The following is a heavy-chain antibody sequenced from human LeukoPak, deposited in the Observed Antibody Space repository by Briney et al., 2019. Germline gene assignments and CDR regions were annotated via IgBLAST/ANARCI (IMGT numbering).Heavy chain of an antibody. Sequence: ASVNVSCKASGYTFTSYGISWVRQAPGQGLEWMGWISAYNGNTNYAQKLQGRVTMTTDTSTSTAYMELRSLRSDDTAVYYCARVPLGETGDGLLRGDYWGQGTLVTVSS. CDR3: ARVPLGETGDGLLRGDY. D-gene: IGHD7-27*01. J-gene: IGHJ4*02. CDR2: ISAYNGNT. V-gene: IGHV1-18*01. CDR1: GYTFTSYG.